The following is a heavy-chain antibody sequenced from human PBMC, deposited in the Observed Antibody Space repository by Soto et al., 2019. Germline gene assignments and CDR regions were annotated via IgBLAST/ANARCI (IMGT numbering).Heavy chain of an antibody. CDR2: ISGNGIRT. V-gene: IGHV3-23*01. J-gene: IGHJ5*02. Sequence: AGGSLRLSCAASGFTFNNYAMSGVRQAPGKGVEWVSAISGNGIRTYYAESVRGRFTITRDNAENTLFLQMNRLRDDDTAVYYCTRDAITMVRETDNWFDPLGQGTLVTASS. CDR3: TRDAITMVRETDNWFDP. D-gene: IGHD3-10*01. CDR1: GFTFNNYA.